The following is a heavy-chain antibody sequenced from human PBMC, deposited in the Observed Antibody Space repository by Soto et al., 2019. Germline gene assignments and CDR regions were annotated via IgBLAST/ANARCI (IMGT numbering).Heavy chain of an antibody. Sequence: PGGSLRPSCAASGFTFSSYAMSWVRQAPGKGLEWVSAISGSGGSTYYADSVKGRFTISRDNSKNTLYLQMNSLRAEDTAVYYCASQYSSRWSEVYYYYGMDVWGQGTTVTVSS. CDR2: ISGSGGST. J-gene: IGHJ6*02. CDR1: GFTFSSYA. V-gene: IGHV3-23*01. D-gene: IGHD6-13*01. CDR3: ASQYSSRWSEVYYYYGMDV.